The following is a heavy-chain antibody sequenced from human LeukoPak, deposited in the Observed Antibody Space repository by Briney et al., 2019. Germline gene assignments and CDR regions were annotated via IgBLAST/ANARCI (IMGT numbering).Heavy chain of an antibody. CDR1: GGSISSYY. Sequence: SETLSLTCTVSGGSISSYYWSWIRQPPGKGLEWIGYIYYSGSTNYNPSLKSRVTISVDTSKNQFSLKLSSVTAADTAVYYCARGPLTVSGYYFDYWGQGTLVTVSS. CDR2: IYYSGST. V-gene: IGHV4-59*12. J-gene: IGHJ4*02. CDR3: ARGPLTVSGYYFDY. D-gene: IGHD4-11*01.